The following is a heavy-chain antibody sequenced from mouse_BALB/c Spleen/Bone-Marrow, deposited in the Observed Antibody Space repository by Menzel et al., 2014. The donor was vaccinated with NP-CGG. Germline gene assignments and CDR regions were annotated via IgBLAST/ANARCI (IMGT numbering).Heavy chain of an antibody. D-gene: IGHD1-1*02. J-gene: IGHJ4*01. CDR3: ARDGNYAMDY. CDR1: GISITTGNYR. V-gene: IGHV3-5*02. CDR2: IYYSGTI. Sequence: EVQLQQSGPGLVKPSQAVSLTSTVTGISITTGNYRWSWIRQFPGNKLEWIGYIYYSGTITYNPSLTSRTTITRDTSKNQFFLEMNSLTAEDTATYYCARDGNYAMDYWGQGTSVTVSS.